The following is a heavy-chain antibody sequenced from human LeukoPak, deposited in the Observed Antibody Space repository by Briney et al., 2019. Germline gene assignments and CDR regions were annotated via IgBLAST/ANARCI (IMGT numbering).Heavy chain of an antibody. CDR2: IYPGDSDT. Sequence: GASQKISCKGSGYSSTSYWIGWVRQLPGKGLGRMGIIYPGDSDTRYSPSFQGQVTISADKSISTAYLQWSSLNASDTAMYYCARQGTDSCAVDAFDIWGQGTMVTVSS. CDR3: ARQGTDSCAVDAFDI. D-gene: IGHD3-22*01. V-gene: IGHV5-51*01. CDR1: GYSSTSYW. J-gene: IGHJ3*02.